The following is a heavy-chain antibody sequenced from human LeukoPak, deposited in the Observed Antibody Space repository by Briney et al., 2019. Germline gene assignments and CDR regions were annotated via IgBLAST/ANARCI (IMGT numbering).Heavy chain of an antibody. V-gene: IGHV3-30*03. CDR3: ARASYFDY. CDR1: GFTFSSYG. CDR2: ISYDGSNK. Sequence: GGSLRLSCAASGFTFSSYGMHRVRQAPGKGLEWVAVISYDGSNKYYADSVKGRFTISRDNSKNTLYLQMNSLRAEDTAVYYCARASYFDYWGQGTLVTVSS. J-gene: IGHJ4*02.